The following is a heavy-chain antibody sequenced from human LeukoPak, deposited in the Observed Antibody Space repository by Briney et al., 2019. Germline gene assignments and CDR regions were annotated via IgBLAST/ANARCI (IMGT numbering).Heavy chain of an antibody. V-gene: IGHV1-46*01. CDR1: GYTFTSYY. CDR3: ARGPLYYYDSSGPFDY. D-gene: IGHD3-22*01. J-gene: IGHJ4*02. Sequence: ASVKVSCKASGYTFTSYYMHWVRQAPGRGLEWMGIINPSGGSTSYAQKFQGRVTMTRDTSTSTVYMELSSLRSEDTAVYYCARGPLYYYDSSGPFDYWGQGTLVTVSS. CDR2: INPSGGST.